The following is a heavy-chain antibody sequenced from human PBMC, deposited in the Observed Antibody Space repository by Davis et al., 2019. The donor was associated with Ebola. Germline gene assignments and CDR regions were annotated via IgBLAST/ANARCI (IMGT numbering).Heavy chain of an antibody. Sequence: MPSETLSLTCTDSGGSLSGYYWSWIRQPPGKGLEWIAYIYYSGSTNYNPSLKSRVTISLDTSKNQFSLKLSSVTAADTAVYYCARGRLYLGVWGKGTTVTVSS. D-gene: IGHD2-8*01. V-gene: IGHV4-59*01. CDR3: ARGRLYLGV. J-gene: IGHJ6*04. CDR2: IYYSGST. CDR1: GGSLSGYY.